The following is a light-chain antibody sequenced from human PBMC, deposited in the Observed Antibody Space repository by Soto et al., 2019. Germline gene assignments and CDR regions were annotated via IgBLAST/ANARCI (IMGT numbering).Light chain of an antibody. J-gene: IGKJ4*01. CDR3: QQGKSSPARA. Sequence: DIQMTKSPSSVSASVGDRVTITRRASRPIDSWLAWYQQKPGEAPNLLIYVASHLQSGVPSRFIGAGSGTKFTLTISSLQPEDFATYFCQQGKSSPARAFGGGAKVEIK. V-gene: IGKV1-12*01. CDR1: RPIDSW. CDR2: VAS.